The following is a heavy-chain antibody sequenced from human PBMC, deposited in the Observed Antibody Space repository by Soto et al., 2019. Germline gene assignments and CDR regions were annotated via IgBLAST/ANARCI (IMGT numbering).Heavy chain of an antibody. CDR3: TTDQRYYDFWSGYSA. J-gene: IGHJ5*02. Sequence: EVQLVESGGGLVKPGGSLRLSCAASGFTFSNAWMSWVRQAPGKGLEWVGRIKSKTDGGTTDYAAPVKGRFTISRDDSKNTLYLQMTSLKTADTAVYYCTTDQRYYDFWSGYSAWGQGTLVTVSS. CDR1: GFTFSNAW. V-gene: IGHV3-15*01. D-gene: IGHD3-3*01. CDR2: IKSKTDGGTT.